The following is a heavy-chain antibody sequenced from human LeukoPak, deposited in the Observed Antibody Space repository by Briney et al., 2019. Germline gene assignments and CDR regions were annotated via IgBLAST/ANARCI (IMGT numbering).Heavy chain of an antibody. V-gene: IGHV3-21*01. CDR3: ARDSPGRDFWSGYYKGYMDV. CDR2: ISSSSSYI. D-gene: IGHD3-3*01. Sequence: GGSLRLSCAASGFTFSSDSMDSLRQAPGKGLEWVSSISSSSSYIYYADSVKGRFTISRDNAKNSLYLQMNSLRAEDTAVYYCARDSPGRDFWSGYYKGYMDVWGKGTTVTVSS. CDR1: GFTFSSDS. J-gene: IGHJ6*03.